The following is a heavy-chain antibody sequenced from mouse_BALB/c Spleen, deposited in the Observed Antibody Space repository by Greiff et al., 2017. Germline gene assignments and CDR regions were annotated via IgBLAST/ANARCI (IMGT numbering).Heavy chain of an antibody. CDR1: GFPFGGFG. CDR2: ISSGSSTI. D-gene: IGHD2-1*01. V-gene: IGHV5-17*02. Sequence: EVMLVGSGEGLVRPGGSRKLSCAASGFPFGGFGMTWVRQAPEKGLEWVAYISSGSSTIYYADTVKGRFTISRDNPKNTLFLQMTSLRSEDTAMYYCASNYGNYVGFAYWGQGTLVTVSA. J-gene: IGHJ3*01. CDR3: ASNYGNYVGFAY.